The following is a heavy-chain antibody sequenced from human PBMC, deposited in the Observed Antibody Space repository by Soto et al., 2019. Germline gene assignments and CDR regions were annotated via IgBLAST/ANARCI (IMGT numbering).Heavy chain of an antibody. D-gene: IGHD6-13*01. CDR2: ISAYNGNT. V-gene: IGHV1-18*01. J-gene: IGHJ6*02. CDR3: ARDTQQLDLYYYYRMDV. CDR1: GYTFTSYG. Sequence: GASVKVSCKASGYTFTSYGISWVRQAPGQGLEWMGWISAYNGNTNYAQKLQGRVTMTTDTSTSTAYMELRSLRSDDTAVYYCARDTQQLDLYYYYRMDVWGQGTTVTVSS.